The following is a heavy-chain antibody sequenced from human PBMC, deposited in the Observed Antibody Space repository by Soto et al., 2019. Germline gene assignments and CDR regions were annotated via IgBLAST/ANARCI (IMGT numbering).Heavy chain of an antibody. D-gene: IGHD2-15*01. Sequence: ASVKVSCKASGYTFTSYGISWVRQAPGQGLEWMGWISAYNGNTNYAQKLQGRVTMTTDTSTSTAYMELRSLRSDDTAVYYCARFFRGYKGYCRGGSCYSGHCFAPGGQETLVTVSS. J-gene: IGHJ5*02. CDR3: ARFFRGYKGYCRGGSCYSGHCFAP. CDR1: GYTFTSYG. CDR2: ISAYNGNT. V-gene: IGHV1-18*01.